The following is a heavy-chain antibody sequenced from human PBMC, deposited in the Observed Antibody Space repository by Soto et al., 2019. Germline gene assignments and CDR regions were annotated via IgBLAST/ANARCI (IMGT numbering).Heavy chain of an antibody. V-gene: IGHV3-30-3*01. CDR2: ISYDGSNK. CDR1: GFTFSSYA. D-gene: IGHD6-6*01. CDR3: GRAVSRWYSSSADFDY. J-gene: IGHJ4*02. Sequence: QVQLVESGGGVVQPGRSLRLSCAASGFTFSSYAMHWVRQAPGKGREWVAVISYDGSNKYYADSVTGRFTIARDNSKNKLDLQMNSLRAEDTAVYYCGRAVSRWYSSSADFDYWGQGTLVTVSS.